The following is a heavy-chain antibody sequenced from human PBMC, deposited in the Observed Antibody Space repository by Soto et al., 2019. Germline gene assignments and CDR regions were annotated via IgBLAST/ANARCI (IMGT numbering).Heavy chain of an antibody. D-gene: IGHD3-22*01. CDR2: ISYDGSNK. CDR1: GFTFSSYG. V-gene: IGHV3-30*18. J-gene: IGHJ5*02. Sequence: QVQLVESGGGVVQPGRSLRLSCAASGFTFSSYGMHWVRQAPGKGLEWVAVISYDGSNKYYADSVKGRFTISRDNSKNTLYLQMNSLRAEDTAVYYCAKTYDSSGANWFDPWGQGTLVTVSS. CDR3: AKTYDSSGANWFDP.